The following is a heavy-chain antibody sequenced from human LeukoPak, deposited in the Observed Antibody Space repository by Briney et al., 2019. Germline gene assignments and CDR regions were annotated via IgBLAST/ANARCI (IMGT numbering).Heavy chain of an antibody. J-gene: IGHJ3*02. CDR2: IIPIFGTA. D-gene: IGHD5-18*01. CDR3: ARGRTAMAKGAFDI. Sequence: ASVKVSCKASGYTFTSYGISWVRQAPGQGLEWMGGIIPIFGTANYAQKFQGRVTITADKSTSTAYMELSSLRSEDTAVYYCARGRTAMAKGAFDIWGQGTMVTVSS. CDR1: GYTFTSYG. V-gene: IGHV1-69*06.